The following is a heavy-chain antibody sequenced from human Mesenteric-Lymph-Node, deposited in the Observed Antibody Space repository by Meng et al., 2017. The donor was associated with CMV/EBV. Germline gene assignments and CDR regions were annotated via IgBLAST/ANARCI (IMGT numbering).Heavy chain of an antibody. Sequence: SGVSLSSSGVGGGWIRQPPGKALEWLALIYWNDNKRYSPSLKSRLTITKDTSKNQVVLTMTNMDPVDTATYYCAHAPWQQLVAWFDPWGQGTLVTVSS. CDR3: AHAPWQQLVAWFDP. V-gene: IGHV2-5*01. CDR1: GVSLSSSGVG. D-gene: IGHD6-13*01. J-gene: IGHJ5*02. CDR2: IYWNDNK.